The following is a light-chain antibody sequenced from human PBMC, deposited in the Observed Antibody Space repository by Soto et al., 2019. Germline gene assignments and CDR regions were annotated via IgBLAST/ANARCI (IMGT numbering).Light chain of an antibody. Sequence: EIVMKQSPATLSVSPGERVTLSFRASQSVNSNLAWYQQKPGQAPRLLIYGASTRATGIPARFSGSGSGTEFTLTISSLQSEDFAVYYCQQYNNWWTFGQGTKVDIK. CDR3: QQYNNWWT. CDR2: GAS. J-gene: IGKJ1*01. V-gene: IGKV3-15*01. CDR1: QSVNSN.